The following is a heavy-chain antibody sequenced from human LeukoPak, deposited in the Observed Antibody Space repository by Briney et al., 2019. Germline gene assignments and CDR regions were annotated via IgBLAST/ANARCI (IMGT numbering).Heavy chain of an antibody. CDR2: IYYSGST. D-gene: IGHD6-13*01. J-gene: IGHJ4*02. CDR3: ARQGIAAAGTLGDY. Sequence: PSETLSLTCTVSGGSISSSSYYWGWIRQPPGKGLEWIGSIYYSGSTYYNPSLKSRVTISVDTSKNQFSLKLSSVTAADTAVYYCARQGIAAAGTLGDYWGQGTLVTVSS. CDR1: GGSISSSSYY. V-gene: IGHV4-39*01.